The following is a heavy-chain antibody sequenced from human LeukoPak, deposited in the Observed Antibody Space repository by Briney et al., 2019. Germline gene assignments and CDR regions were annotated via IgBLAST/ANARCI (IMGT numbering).Heavy chain of an antibody. CDR3: ARLSFGSPLDY. CDR1: GFTFSSYS. CDR2: ISSSSSTI. V-gene: IGHV3-48*01. Sequence: GGSLRLSCAASGFTFSSYSMNWVRQAPGKGLEWVSYISSSSSTIYYADSVKGRFTISRDNAKNSLYLQMSSLRAEDTAVYYCARLSFGSPLDYWGQGTLVTVSS. J-gene: IGHJ4*02. D-gene: IGHD3-16*01.